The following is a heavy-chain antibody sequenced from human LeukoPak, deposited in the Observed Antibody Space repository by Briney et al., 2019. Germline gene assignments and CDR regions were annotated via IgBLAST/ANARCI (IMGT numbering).Heavy chain of an antibody. CDR1: GFTFNTSA. CDR3: AKDSTQYSSSYRTDY. J-gene: IGHJ4*02. CDR2: ISYAGSPK. Sequence: GSLRLSCVASGFTFNTSAMHWFRQAPGKGLEWVAIISYAGSPKYYADSVKGRFTISRDNSKNTLYLQMNSLRAEDTAVYYCAKDSTQYSSSYRTDYWGQGTLVTVSS. D-gene: IGHD6-13*01. V-gene: IGHV3-30*04.